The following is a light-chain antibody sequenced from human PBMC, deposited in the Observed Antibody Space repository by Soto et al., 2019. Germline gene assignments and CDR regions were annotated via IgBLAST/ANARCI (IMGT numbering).Light chain of an antibody. CDR1: QSVSSS. CDR3: QQYGSSRWT. Sequence: EVVVTQSPDTLSLSPGETATLSCRASQSVSSSVAWYQQKPGQAPRLLIYGASSRATGIPDRFSGSGSGTDFTLTISRLEPEDFAVYYCQQYGSSRWTFGQGTKVDIK. J-gene: IGKJ1*01. CDR2: GAS. V-gene: IGKV3-20*01.